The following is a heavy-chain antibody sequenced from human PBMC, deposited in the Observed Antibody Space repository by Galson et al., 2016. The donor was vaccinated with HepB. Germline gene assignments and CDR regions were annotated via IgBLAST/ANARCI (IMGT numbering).Heavy chain of an antibody. CDR1: GFPFTGYS. CDR3: AHTWGRGWWNLDY. Sequence: SLRLSCAASGFPFTGYSMNWVRQAPGKGLEWVAYISASSNHIYYVDSVRGRFTISRDNSKNTLYLQMNSLRAEDTALYYCAHTWGRGWWNLDYWGQGTLVTVPS. CDR2: ISASSNHI. J-gene: IGHJ4*02. V-gene: IGHV3-21*04. D-gene: IGHD2-8*02.